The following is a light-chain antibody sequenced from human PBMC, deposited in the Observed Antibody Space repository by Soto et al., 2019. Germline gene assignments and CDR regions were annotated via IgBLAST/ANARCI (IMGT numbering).Light chain of an antibody. CDR1: QSVSSSY. V-gene: IGKV3-20*01. CDR2: GAS. Sequence: EIVLTQSPGTLSLSPGERATLSCRASQSVSSSYIACYQQKPGQPPRLLIYGASSRATVIPDRFSGSGSGTDFTLTISMLEPEDFEVYFCQWYGRSPRTFGQGTKVEIK. CDR3: QWYGRSPRT. J-gene: IGKJ1*01.